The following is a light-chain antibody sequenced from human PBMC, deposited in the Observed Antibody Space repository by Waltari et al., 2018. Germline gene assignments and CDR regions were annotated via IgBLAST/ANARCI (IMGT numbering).Light chain of an antibody. CDR3: AAWDASLSAWL. CDR2: YDN. J-gene: IGLJ3*02. CDR1: RSNIGNNA. V-gene: IGLV1-36*01. Sequence: QSVLTQPPSVSEAPRQRATISWSGSRSNIGNNAVHWYQKVPGKAPQLLVSYDNHVPSGVSARFSGSMSAPSASLAISGLQSEDEADYYCAAWDASLSAWLFGGGTKLTVL.